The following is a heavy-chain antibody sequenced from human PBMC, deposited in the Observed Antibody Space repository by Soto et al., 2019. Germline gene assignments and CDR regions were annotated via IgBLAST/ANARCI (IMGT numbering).Heavy chain of an antibody. CDR3: AHCSSWYQAYWFDP. J-gene: IGHJ5*02. Sequence: QITLKESGPTLVKPTQTLTLTCTFSGFSLSTSGVGVGWIRQPPGKALEWLALIYWDDDKRYSPSLKSRLTITKDTSKYQVVLTNTNMDPVDTATYYCAHCSSWYQAYWFDPWGQGTLVTVSS. CDR2: IYWDDDK. CDR1: GFSLSTSGVG. D-gene: IGHD6-13*01. V-gene: IGHV2-5*02.